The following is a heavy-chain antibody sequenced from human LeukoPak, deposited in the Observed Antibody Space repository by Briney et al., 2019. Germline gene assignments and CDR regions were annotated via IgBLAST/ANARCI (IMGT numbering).Heavy chain of an antibody. Sequence: GGTLRLSCAASGFTFSSYGLNWVRQAPGKGLEWVSYISSSGSTIYYADSVKGRFTISRDNAKNSLYLQMSSLRAEDTAVYYCAELGITMIGGVWGKGTTVTISS. CDR1: GFTFSSYG. J-gene: IGHJ6*04. V-gene: IGHV3-48*04. D-gene: IGHD3-10*02. CDR3: AELGITMIGGV. CDR2: ISSSGSTI.